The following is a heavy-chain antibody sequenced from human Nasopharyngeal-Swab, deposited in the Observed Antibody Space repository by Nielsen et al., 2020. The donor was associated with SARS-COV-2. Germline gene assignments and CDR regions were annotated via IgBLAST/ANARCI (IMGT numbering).Heavy chain of an antibody. CDR1: GNNFVNHW. D-gene: IGHD5-24*01. Sequence: GESLKISCMASGNNFVNHWIGWVRQKPGKGLEWMGMVYPGNSEVAYNPSFQGQVTISADSSINTAYLQWSRLRASDTAMYFCARRAARDGYNYEVDPWGQGTLVTVSS. J-gene: IGHJ5*02. V-gene: IGHV5-51*01. CDR3: ARRAARDGYNYEVDP. CDR2: VYPGNSEV.